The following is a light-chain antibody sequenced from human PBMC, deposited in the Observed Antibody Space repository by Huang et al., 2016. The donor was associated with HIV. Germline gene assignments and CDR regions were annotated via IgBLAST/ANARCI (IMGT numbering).Light chain of an antibody. CDR3: QQYSTLPWT. CDR1: QNVTNDY. J-gene: IGKJ1*01. V-gene: IGKV3-20*01. CDR2: GSS. Sequence: EIVLTQSPDTLSLSPGERGALSGRASQNVTNDYLAGYQQKSGQAPRRLIYGSSGRATGVPVRFGGSGSGAEFILTIDRLESEDFASYYCQQYSTLPWTFGPGTKLEVK.